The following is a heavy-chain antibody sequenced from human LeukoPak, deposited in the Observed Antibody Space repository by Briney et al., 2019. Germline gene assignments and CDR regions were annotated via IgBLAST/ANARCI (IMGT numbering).Heavy chain of an antibody. CDR3: ARVLQNYYHLDV. Sequence: SETLSLTCTVSGVSINSHYWSWIRQPPGKGLEWIGFIYDSGSANYKSSLESRVTMTLDTSENQFSPKLNSVTAADTAVYYCARVLQNYYHLDVWGKGTTVTVSS. V-gene: IGHV4-59*11. CDR1: GVSINSHY. J-gene: IGHJ6*03. D-gene: IGHD3-3*01. CDR2: IYDSGSA.